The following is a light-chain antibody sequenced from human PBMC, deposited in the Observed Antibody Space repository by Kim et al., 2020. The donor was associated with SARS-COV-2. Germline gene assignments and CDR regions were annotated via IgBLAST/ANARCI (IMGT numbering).Light chain of an antibody. CDR2: ATS. CDR1: QSVSSTS. J-gene: IGKJ2*02. V-gene: IGKV3-20*01. Sequence: LSPGERATLSCRASQSVSSTSLVWYQQKPGQTPRLLIYATSTRAPDIPDRFSGSGSGTDFTLTINRLDPEDFAVYFCQTYDETWSTFGQGTKLEI. CDR3: QTYDETWST.